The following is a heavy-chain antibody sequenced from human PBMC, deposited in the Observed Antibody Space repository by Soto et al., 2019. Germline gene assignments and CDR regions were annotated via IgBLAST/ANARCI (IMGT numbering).Heavy chain of an antibody. CDR2: ITSGSSTI. V-gene: IGHV3-48*01. J-gene: IGHJ5*02. D-gene: IGHD4-17*01. CDR1: GFTFNSYS. CDR3: AKVNDYGALGHWFDP. Sequence: PGGSLRLSCVVSGFTFNSYSMDWVRQAPGKGLEWVSYITSGSSTIHYADSVKGRFTISRDNSKNTLYLQMNSLRAEDTAVYYCAKVNDYGALGHWFDPWGQGTLVTVSS.